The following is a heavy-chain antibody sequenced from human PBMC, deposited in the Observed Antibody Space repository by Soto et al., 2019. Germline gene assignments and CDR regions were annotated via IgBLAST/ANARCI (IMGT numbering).Heavy chain of an antibody. CDR3: ARDRTSPYYYYYGMDV. D-gene: IGHD2-2*01. CDR2: ISGSGGST. Sequence: GGSLRLSCAASGFIFSTYAMSWVRQAPGKGLEWVSAISGSGGSTYYADSVKGRFTISRDNSKNTLYLQMNSLRAEDTAVYYCARDRTSPYYYYYGMDVWGQGTTVTVSS. CDR1: GFIFSTYA. J-gene: IGHJ6*02. V-gene: IGHV3-23*01.